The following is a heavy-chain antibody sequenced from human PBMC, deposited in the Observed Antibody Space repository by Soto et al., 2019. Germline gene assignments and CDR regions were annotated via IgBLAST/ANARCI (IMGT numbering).Heavy chain of an antibody. V-gene: IGHV3-15*01. Sequence: LRLSCAASGLTFSNAWMSWVRQVPGKGLEWVGRIKSKTHGGTTDYAAPVKGRFTISRDDSKNTLYLQMNSLKTEDTAVYYCTTDSRFLEWSSYYYGMDVWGPGTTVTVSS. CDR2: IKSKTHGGTT. CDR3: TTDSRFLEWSSYYYGMDV. CDR1: GLTFSNAW. J-gene: IGHJ6*02. D-gene: IGHD3-3*01.